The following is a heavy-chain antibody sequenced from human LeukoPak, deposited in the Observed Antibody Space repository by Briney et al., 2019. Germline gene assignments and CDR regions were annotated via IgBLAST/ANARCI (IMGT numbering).Heavy chain of an antibody. Sequence: GGSLRLSCAASGFTFSSYEMNWVRQAPGKGLEWVSYISSSGSTIYYADSVKGRFTISRDNAKNSLYLQMNSLRAEDTAVYYCAREGYYYDSSGYYYRNKYYYYMDVWGKGTTVTISS. CDR3: AREGYYYDSSGYYYRNKYYYYMDV. CDR1: GFTFSSYE. CDR2: ISSSGSTI. V-gene: IGHV3-48*03. J-gene: IGHJ6*03. D-gene: IGHD3-22*01.